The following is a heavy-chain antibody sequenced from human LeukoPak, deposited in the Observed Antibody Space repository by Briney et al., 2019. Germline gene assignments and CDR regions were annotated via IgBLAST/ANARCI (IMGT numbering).Heavy chain of an antibody. J-gene: IGHJ4*02. Sequence: SETLSLPCTVSGGSISSGSYYWSWIRQPAGKGLEWIGRIYTSGSTNYNPSLKSRVTISVDTSKNQFSLKLSSVTAADTAVYYCASGIAADLYWGQGTLVTVSS. CDR3: ASGIAADLY. D-gene: IGHD6-13*01. CDR2: IYTSGST. V-gene: IGHV4-61*02. CDR1: GGSISSGSYY.